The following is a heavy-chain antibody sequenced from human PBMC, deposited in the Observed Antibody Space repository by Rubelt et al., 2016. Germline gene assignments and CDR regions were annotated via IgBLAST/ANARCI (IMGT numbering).Heavy chain of an antibody. J-gene: IGHJ3*02. Sequence: QVQLVQSGAEVKKPGSSVKVSCKASGGTFSSYAISWVRQAPGQGLEWMGGIIPIFGTANYAQKFQGRVTITADKSTGTAYMELSSLRSEDTAVYYCARDLVGVVITTHDAFDIWGQGTMVTVSS. V-gene: IGHV1-69*06. CDR2: IIPIFGTA. D-gene: IGHD3-22*01. CDR3: ARDLVGVVITTHDAFDI. CDR1: GGTFSSYA.